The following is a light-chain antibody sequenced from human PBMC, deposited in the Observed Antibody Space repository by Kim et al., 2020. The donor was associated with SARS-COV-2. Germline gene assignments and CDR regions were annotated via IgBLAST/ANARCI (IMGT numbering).Light chain of an antibody. CDR3: QAWDSSTGV. J-gene: IGLJ3*02. CDR2: QDS. CDR1: KLGDKY. Sequence: SASQGETASITGSGDKLGDKYDCWYQQKPAQSPVLVIYQDSKRPSGIPERFSGSNSGNTATLTISGTQAMDEADYYCQAWDSSTGVFGGGTQLTVL. V-gene: IGLV3-1*01.